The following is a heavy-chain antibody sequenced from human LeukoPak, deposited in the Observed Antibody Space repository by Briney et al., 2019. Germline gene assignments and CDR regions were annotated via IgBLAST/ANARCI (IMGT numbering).Heavy chain of an antibody. Sequence: GRSLRLSCAASVFTFSSYAMHWVRQAPGKGLEWVAVISYDGSNKYYADSVKGRFTISRDNSKNTLYLQMNSLRAEDTAVYYCARDHGYSYGYHYYYGMDVWGQGTTVTVSS. CDR1: VFTFSSYA. CDR2: ISYDGSNK. V-gene: IGHV3-30-3*01. J-gene: IGHJ6*02. D-gene: IGHD5-18*01. CDR3: ARDHGYSYGYHYYYGMDV.